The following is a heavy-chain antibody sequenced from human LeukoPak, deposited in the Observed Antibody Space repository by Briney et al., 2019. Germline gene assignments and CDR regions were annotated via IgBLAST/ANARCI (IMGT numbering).Heavy chain of an antibody. J-gene: IGHJ4*02. D-gene: IGHD3-16*02. CDR1: GFTFSSYG. CDR3: AKDIHVWGSYRWGSIDS. V-gene: IGHV3-30*18. Sequence: PGGSLRLSCAASGFTFSSYGMHWVRQAPGKGLEWVAVISYDGSNKYYADSVKGRFTISRDNSKNTLFLQMNNLRSEDTAVHYCAKDIHVWGSYRWGSIDSWGQGNLVSVSS. CDR2: ISYDGSNK.